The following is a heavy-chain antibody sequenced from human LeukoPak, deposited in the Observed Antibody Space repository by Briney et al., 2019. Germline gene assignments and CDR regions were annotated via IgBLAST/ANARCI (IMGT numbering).Heavy chain of an antibody. CDR3: AARYPDVLLWFGELLPPVY. CDR1: GGSFSGYY. V-gene: IGHV4-34*01. D-gene: IGHD3-10*01. Sequence: SETLSLTCAVYGGSFSGYYWSWIRQPPGKGLEWIGEINHSGSTNYNPSLKSRVTISVDTSKNQFSLKLSSVTAADTAVYYCAARYPDVLLWFGELLPPVYWGQGTLVTVSS. J-gene: IGHJ4*02. CDR2: INHSGST.